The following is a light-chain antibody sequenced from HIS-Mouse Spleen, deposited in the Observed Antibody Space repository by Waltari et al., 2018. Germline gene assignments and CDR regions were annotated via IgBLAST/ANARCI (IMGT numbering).Light chain of an antibody. CDR1: KGISSA. V-gene: IGKV1-13*02. CDR3: QQFNSYPYT. CDR2: DAS. Sequence: AIQLTQSPSSLSASVGDRVTITCRASKGISSALVWYQQKPGKAPKLLIYDASSLESGVPSRFSGSGSGTDVTLTISSLQPEDFATYYCQQFNSYPYTFGQGTKLEIK. J-gene: IGKJ2*01.